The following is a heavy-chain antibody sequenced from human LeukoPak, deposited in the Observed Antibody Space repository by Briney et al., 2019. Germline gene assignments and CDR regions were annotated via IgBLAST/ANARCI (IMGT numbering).Heavy chain of an antibody. V-gene: IGHV4-39*01. D-gene: IGHD2-15*01. CDR3: ARPSVVVETNDAFDI. CDR1: GGSISSSSYY. J-gene: IGHJ3*02. CDR2: IYYSGTT. Sequence: SETLSLTCSVSGGSISSSSYYWGWIRQPPGKGLEWIGSIYYSGTTYYNPSLKSRVTIFVDTSKNQFSLKLSSVTAADTAVYYCARPSVVVETNDAFDIWGQGTMVTVSS.